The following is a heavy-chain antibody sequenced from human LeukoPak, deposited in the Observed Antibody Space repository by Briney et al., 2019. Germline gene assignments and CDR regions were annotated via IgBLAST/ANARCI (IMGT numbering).Heavy chain of an antibody. CDR2: IYYSGST. CDR3: ASGLRSWRFDP. CDR1: GASISGFY. J-gene: IGHJ5*02. Sequence: SETLSLTCTVSGASISGFYWSWIRQPPGKGLEWIGSIYYSGSTYYNPSLKSRVTISVDTSKNQFSLKLSSVTAADTAVYYCASGLRSWRFDPWGQGTLVTVSS. D-gene: IGHD3-10*01. V-gene: IGHV4-39*01.